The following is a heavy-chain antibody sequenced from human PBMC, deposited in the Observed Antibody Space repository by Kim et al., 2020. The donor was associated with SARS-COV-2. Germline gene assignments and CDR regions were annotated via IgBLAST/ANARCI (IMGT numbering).Heavy chain of an antibody. CDR1: GYTFTSYG. V-gene: IGHV1-18*01. J-gene: IGHJ3*02. Sequence: ASVKVSCKASGYTFTSYGISWVRQAPGQGLEWMGWISAYNGNTNYAQKLQGRVTMTTDTSTSTAYMELRSLRSDDTAVYYCARGLTGVAGTARGAFDIWGQGTMVTVSS. CDR3: ARGLTGVAGTARGAFDI. CDR2: ISAYNGNT. D-gene: IGHD6-19*01.